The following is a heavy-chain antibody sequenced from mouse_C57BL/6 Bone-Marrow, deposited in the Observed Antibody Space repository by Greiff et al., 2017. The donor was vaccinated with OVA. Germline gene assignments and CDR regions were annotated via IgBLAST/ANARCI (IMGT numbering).Heavy chain of an antibody. CDR2: IDPSDSYT. D-gene: IGHD1-1*01. V-gene: IGHV1-69*01. Sequence: QVQLKQPGAELVMPGASVKLSCKASGYTFTSYWMHWVKQRPGQGLEWIGEIDPSDSYTNYNQKFKGKSTLQVDKSSSTAYMQLSSLTSEDSAVYDCAREGITTAMDYWGQGTSVTVSS. J-gene: IGHJ4*01. CDR3: AREGITTAMDY. CDR1: GYTFTSYW.